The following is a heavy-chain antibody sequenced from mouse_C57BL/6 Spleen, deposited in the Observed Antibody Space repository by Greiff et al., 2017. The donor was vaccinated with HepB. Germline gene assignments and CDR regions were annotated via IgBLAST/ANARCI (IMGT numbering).Heavy chain of an antibody. CDR3: ARTRDYEGAMDY. V-gene: IGHV1-26*01. Sequence: VQLQQSGPELVKPGASVKISCKASGYTFTDYYMNWVKQSHGKSLEWIGDINPNNGGTSYNQKLKGKATLTVDKSSSTAYMELRSLTSEDSAVYYCARTRDYEGAMDYWGQGTSVTVSS. CDR1: GYTFTDYY. D-gene: IGHD2-4*01. J-gene: IGHJ4*01. CDR2: INPNNGGT.